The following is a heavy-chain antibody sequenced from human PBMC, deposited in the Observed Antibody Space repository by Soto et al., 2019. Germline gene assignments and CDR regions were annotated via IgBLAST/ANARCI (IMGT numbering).Heavy chain of an antibody. CDR3: ARERSCCGWYYSYCCGMDV. CDR2: IWYDGSNK. CDR1: GFTFSSYG. D-gene: IGHD6-19*01. Sequence: QVQLVESGGGVVQPGRSLRLSCAASGFTFSSYGMHWVRQAPGKGLEWVAVIWYDGSNKYYADSVKGRFTISRDNCKNTLYLQMNSLRAEDMAVYYCARERSCCGWYYSYCCGMDVWGQGTTVTVSS. J-gene: IGHJ6*02. V-gene: IGHV3-33*01.